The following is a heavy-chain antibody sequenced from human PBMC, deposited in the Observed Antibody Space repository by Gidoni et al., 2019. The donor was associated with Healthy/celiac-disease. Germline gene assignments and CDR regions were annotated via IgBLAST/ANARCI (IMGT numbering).Heavy chain of an antibody. J-gene: IGHJ4*02. Sequence: VQLQESGPGVVKVSESLSLTCNASGGAIRSSTWNWIRQPPGKGLEGLGHIYYGGSTNYNPSLKRRVTISVDTSKHQFSLKLSSVTAAATAVYYCARAPQPPGSGWYEFYFAYWGQGTLVTVSS. CDR3: ARAPQPPGSGWYEFYFAY. CDR1: GGAIRSST. V-gene: IGHV4-59*01. D-gene: IGHD6-19*01. CDR2: IYYGGST.